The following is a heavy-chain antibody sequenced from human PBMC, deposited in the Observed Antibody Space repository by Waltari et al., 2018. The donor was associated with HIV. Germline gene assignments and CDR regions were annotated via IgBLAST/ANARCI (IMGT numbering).Heavy chain of an antibody. CDR3: AKGQTTVMAFDI. Sequence: EMQLLEPGGGLAQPGGSLSISCAASVFNFSRYAINVVLQAPGKGLEWGSAISGSGGSTDYADSVKGRFTISRDNSKNTLYLQMNTLRAEDTAAYYCAKGQTTVMAFDIWGQGTMVTVSS. CDR1: VFNFSRYA. CDR2: ISGSGGST. D-gene: IGHD4-4*01. J-gene: IGHJ3*02. V-gene: IGHV3-23*01.